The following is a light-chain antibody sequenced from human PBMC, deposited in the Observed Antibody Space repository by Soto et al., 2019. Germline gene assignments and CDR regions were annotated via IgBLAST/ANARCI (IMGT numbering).Light chain of an antibody. CDR3: QQYGNSPLT. J-gene: IGKJ1*01. Sequence: EIVLTQSPGTLALSPGERGILSCRASQSVNNNNLAWYQQKPGQAPRLLIYDASTRATGIPDKFSGSGSGTDFTLTISRLEPEDFAVYYCQQYGNSPLTFGQGTKVDIK. CDR1: QSVNNNN. CDR2: DAS. V-gene: IGKV3-20*01.